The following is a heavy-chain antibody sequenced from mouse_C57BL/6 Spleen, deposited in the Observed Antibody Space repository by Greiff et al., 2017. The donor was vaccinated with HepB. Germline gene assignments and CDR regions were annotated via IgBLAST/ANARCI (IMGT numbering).Heavy chain of an antibody. Sequence: VQLKESGPELVKPGASVKISCKASGYTFTDYYMNWVKQSHGKSLEWIGDINPNNGGTSYNQKFKGKATLTVDKSSSTAYMELRSLTSEDSAVYYCASRDGYSFAYWGQGTLVTVSA. V-gene: IGHV1-26*01. J-gene: IGHJ3*01. CDR2: INPNNGGT. CDR3: ASRDGYSFAY. D-gene: IGHD2-3*01. CDR1: GYTFTDYY.